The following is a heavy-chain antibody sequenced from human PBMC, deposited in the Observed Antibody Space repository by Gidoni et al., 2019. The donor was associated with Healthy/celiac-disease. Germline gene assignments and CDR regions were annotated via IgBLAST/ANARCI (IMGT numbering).Heavy chain of an antibody. CDR1: GFTFSSYA. Sequence: QVQLVESGGGVVQPGRSLRLSCAASGFTFSSYAMHWFRQAPGKGLEWVAVISYDGSNKYYADSVKGRFTISRDNSKNTLYLQMNSLRAEDTAVYYCASFSGYFQHWGQGTLVTVSS. V-gene: IGHV3-30-3*01. CDR2: ISYDGSNK. CDR3: ASFSGYFQH. J-gene: IGHJ1*01.